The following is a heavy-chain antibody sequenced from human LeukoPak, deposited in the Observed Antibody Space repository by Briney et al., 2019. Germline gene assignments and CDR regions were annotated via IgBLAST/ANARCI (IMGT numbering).Heavy chain of an antibody. CDR1: GFTFDDYA. V-gene: IGHV3-9*01. CDR2: IRWNSGSI. Sequence: GRSLRLSCAASGFTFDDYAMHWVRQAPGGGLEWVSGIRWNSGSIGYADSVKGRFTISRDNAKNSLYLQMNSLRAEDTALYYCAKGPPDYYDSSGYFDYWGQGTLVTVSS. D-gene: IGHD3-22*01. J-gene: IGHJ4*02. CDR3: AKGPPDYYDSSGYFDY.